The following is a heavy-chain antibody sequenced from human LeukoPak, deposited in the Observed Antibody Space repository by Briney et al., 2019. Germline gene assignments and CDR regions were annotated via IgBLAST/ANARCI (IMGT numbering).Heavy chain of an antibody. J-gene: IGHJ6*03. Sequence: GASVKVSCKASGYTFTSYGISWVRQAPGQGLEWMGWISAYNGNTNYAQKLQGRVTMTTDTSTSTAYMELRSLRSDDTAVYYCAREPRSSSSDYYYYYMDVWGKGTTVTVSS. CDR3: AREPRSSSSDYYYYYMDV. D-gene: IGHD6-6*01. CDR2: ISAYNGNT. CDR1: GYTFTSYG. V-gene: IGHV1-18*01.